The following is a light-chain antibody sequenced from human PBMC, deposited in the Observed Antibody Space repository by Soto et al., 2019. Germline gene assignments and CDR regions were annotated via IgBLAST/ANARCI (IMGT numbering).Light chain of an antibody. CDR1: QSIASY. CDR2: AAS. J-gene: IGKJ5*01. Sequence: DIHVTQSPSSLSASVGYVATITCRASQSIASYLNWYQQKPGKAPKLLIYAASSLQSGVPSRFSGSGYGTDLTITISSMKNEDFETYYCQQSYGTTPTFGHGTRLEIK. V-gene: IGKV1-39*01. CDR3: QQSYGTTPT.